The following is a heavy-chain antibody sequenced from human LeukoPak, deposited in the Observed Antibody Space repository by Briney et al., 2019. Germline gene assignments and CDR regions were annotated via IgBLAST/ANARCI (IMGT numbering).Heavy chain of an antibody. D-gene: IGHD2-2*01. CDR1: GGSISSSSYY. V-gene: IGHV4-39*07. Sequence: SETLSLTCTVSGGSISSSSYYWGWIRQPPGKGLEWIGSIYYSGSTYYNPSLKSRVTISVDTSKNQFSLELSSVTAADTAVYYCARDAGHQLSRRNYYAMDVWGQGTAVTVSS. CDR3: ARDAGHQLSRRNYYAMDV. J-gene: IGHJ6*02. CDR2: IYYSGST.